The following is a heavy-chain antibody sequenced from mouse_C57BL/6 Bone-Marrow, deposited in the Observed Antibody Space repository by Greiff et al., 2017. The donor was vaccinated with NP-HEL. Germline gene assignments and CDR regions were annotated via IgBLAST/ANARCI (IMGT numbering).Heavy chain of an antibody. J-gene: IGHJ3*01. D-gene: IGHD2-4*01. Sequence: QVQLQQSGPGLVQPSQSLSITCTVSGFSLTSYGVHWVRQSPGKGLEWLGVIWSGGSTDYNAAFISRLSLSKDNSKSQVFFKMNSLQADDTAIYYCARKGGYDYDWFAYWGQGTLVTVSA. CDR1: GFSLTSYG. CDR2: IWSGGST. V-gene: IGHV2-2*01. CDR3: ARKGGYDYDWFAY.